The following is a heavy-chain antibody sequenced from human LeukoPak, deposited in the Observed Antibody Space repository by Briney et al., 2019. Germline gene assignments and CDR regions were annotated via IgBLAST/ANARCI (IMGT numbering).Heavy chain of an antibody. J-gene: IGHJ5*02. CDR1: GGSISSSSYY. Sequence: PSETLSLTCTVSGGSISSSSYYWGWIRQPPGKGLEWIGSIYYSGSTYYNPSLKSRVTISVDRSKNQFSLKLSSVTAADTAVYYCARGPGGIDAAGIESHTPPKPGPRNWFDPWGQGTLVTVSS. D-gene: IGHD6-13*01. V-gene: IGHV4-39*07. CDR3: ARGPGGIDAAGIESHTPPKPGPRNWFDP. CDR2: IYYSGST.